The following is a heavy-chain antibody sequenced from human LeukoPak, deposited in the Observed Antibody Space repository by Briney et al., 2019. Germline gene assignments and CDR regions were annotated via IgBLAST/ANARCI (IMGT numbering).Heavy chain of an antibody. Sequence: PSETLSLTCTVSGGSISSGGYYWSWVRQHPGKGLEWIGYIYYSGSTYYNPSLKSRVTISVDTSKNQFSLKLSSVTAADTAVYYCARPKYSSGWTGAFDIWGQGTMVTVSA. CDR1: GGSISSGGYY. CDR3: ARPKYSSGWTGAFDI. J-gene: IGHJ3*02. CDR2: IYYSGST. V-gene: IGHV4-31*03. D-gene: IGHD6-19*01.